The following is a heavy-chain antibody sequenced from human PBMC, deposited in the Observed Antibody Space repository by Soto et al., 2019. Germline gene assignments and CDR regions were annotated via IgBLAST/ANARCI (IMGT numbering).Heavy chain of an antibody. CDR1: GVTFSYHE. CDR2: ISGSGGTT. D-gene: IGHD3-3*01. V-gene: IGHV3-48*03. CDR3: ARDRSLIFAIPPYGMDV. Sequence: GGSLRRYWVVSGVTFSYHEMNWVRQAPGKGPEWVSRISGSGGTTSYADSVKGRFTISRDNAGDSLYLHMDSLRAEDTAVYYCARDRSLIFAIPPYGMDVWGQGTTVTLPS. J-gene: IGHJ6*02.